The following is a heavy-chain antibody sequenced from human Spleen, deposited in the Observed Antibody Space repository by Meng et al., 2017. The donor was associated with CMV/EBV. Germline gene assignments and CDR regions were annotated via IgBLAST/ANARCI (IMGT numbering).Heavy chain of an antibody. CDR2: IDPNSGGT. V-gene: IGHV1-2*02. J-gene: IGHJ4*02. Sequence: ASVKVSCKASGYTFIGHYMHWVRQAPGQGLEWMGWIDPNSGGTIYAQEFHGRVTMTRDTSISTAYMELSSLRSDDTAGYYCVSQLERREYFDYWGSGTVVTVSS. CDR1: GYTFIGHY. D-gene: IGHD1-1*01. CDR3: VSQLERREYFDY.